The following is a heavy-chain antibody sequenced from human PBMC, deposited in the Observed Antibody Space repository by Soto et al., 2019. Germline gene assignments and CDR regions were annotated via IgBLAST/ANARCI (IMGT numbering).Heavy chain of an antibody. CDR1: GGTFHRHA. J-gene: IGHJ6*03. CDR3: ARDKKPATIFNHSATDV. Sequence: SGKVSCTASGGTFHRHAIIWLRQAPGQGLEWMGGIIPISGTGNYAQKFQGRVTITGDESTSTAYMELSRLRSEDTAVYYCARDKKPATIFNHSATDVWRKAIT. CDR2: IIPISGTG. D-gene: IGHD3-10*02. V-gene: IGHV1-69*13.